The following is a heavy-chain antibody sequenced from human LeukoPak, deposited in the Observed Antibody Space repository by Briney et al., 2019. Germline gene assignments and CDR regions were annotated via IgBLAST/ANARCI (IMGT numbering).Heavy chain of an antibody. J-gene: IGHJ4*02. Sequence: GGSLRLSCGASGYTFSGYTMNWVRQAPGKGPEWISYISSGGSVMHYADSVKGRFTISRDNVENSLYLQMNSLRVEDTAVYYCTRDLEYWGQGALVTVSS. V-gene: IGHV3-48*01. CDR3: TRDLEY. CDR1: GYTFSGYT. CDR2: ISSGGSVM.